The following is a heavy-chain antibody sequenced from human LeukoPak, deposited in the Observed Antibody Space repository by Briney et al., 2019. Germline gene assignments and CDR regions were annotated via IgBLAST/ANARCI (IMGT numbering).Heavy chain of an antibody. V-gene: IGHV1-18*01. D-gene: IGHD2-2*01. CDR2: ISANNGDT. CDR3: AKEFCTRTSCYGGVD. CDR1: GYIFSSYG. Sequence: ASVKVSCKTSGYIFSSYGISWVRQAPGQGLEWMGWISANNGDTKYAQEFQGRVTMTTDTSTTTAYMELRSLRSDDTAVYYCAKEFCTRTSCYGGVDWGQGTLVTVSS. J-gene: IGHJ4*02.